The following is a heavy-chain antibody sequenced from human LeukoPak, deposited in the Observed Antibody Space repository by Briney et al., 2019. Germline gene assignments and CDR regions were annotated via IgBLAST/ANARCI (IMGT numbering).Heavy chain of an antibody. Sequence: GGSLRLSCAASGSPVGSTYRSWARRAPGKGLGWVSVIYSGGSTYYADSVKGRFTISRDNSKNTLYLQMNSLRAEDTAVYYCAGGYGSGSPDYWGQGTLVTVSS. D-gene: IGHD3-10*01. J-gene: IGHJ4*02. V-gene: IGHV3-66*01. CDR3: AGGYGSGSPDY. CDR2: IYSGGST. CDR1: GSPVGSTY.